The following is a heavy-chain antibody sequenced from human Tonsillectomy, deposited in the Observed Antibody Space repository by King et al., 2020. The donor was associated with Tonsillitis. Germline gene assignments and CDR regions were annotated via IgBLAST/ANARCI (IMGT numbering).Heavy chain of an antibody. CDR3: ARERLYNVGWGIDH. CDR2: ISFDGANT. Sequence: VQLVESGGGVVQPGRSLRLSCETSGFIFSSYGMHWVRQAPGKGLEWVATISFDGANTHHSYSVTGRFTISRDNSKNTMYLQMNSLRAEDTAVYYCARERLYNVGWGIDHWGQGTLVTVSS. D-gene: IGHD1-14*01. J-gene: IGHJ4*02. V-gene: IGHV3-33*05. CDR1: GFIFSSYG.